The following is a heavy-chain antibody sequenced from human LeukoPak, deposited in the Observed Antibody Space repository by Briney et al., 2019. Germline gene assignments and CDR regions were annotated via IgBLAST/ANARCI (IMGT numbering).Heavy chain of an antibody. V-gene: IGHV3-21*01. D-gene: IGHD1-26*01. J-gene: IGHJ4*02. Sequence: GGSLRLSCAASGFTFSSYSMNWVRQAPWKGLEWVSSISSSSSYIYYADSVKGRFTISRDNAKNSLYLQMNSLRAEDTAVYYCARDSRARGSFLVDYWGQGTLVTVSS. CDR3: ARDSRARGSFLVDY. CDR1: GFTFSSYS. CDR2: ISSSSSYI.